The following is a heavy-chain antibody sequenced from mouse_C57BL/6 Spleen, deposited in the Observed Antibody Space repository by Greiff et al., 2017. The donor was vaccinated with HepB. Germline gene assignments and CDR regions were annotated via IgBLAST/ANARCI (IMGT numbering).Heavy chain of an antibody. Sequence: VKLQESGPGLVQPSQSLSITCTVSGFSLTSYGVHWVRQSPGKGLEWLGVIWSGGSTDYNAAFISRLSISKDNSKSQVFFKMNSLQADDTAIYYCARNGNYYGSSWYFDVWGTGTTVTVAS. V-gene: IGHV2-2*01. CDR3: ARNGNYYGSSWYFDV. CDR1: GFSLTSYG. J-gene: IGHJ1*03. CDR2: IWSGGST. D-gene: IGHD1-1*01.